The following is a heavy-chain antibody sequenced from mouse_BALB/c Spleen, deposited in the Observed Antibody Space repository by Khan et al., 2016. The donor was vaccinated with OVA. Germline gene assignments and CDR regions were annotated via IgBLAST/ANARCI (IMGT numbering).Heavy chain of an antibody. Sequence: EVQLVESGPGLVKPSQSLSLTCTVTGYSITSDYAWNWIRQFPGNKLEWMGYINYSGSTSYNPSLKSRISITRDTSKNQFFLQLNSVTTEDTATYDWARGGYYVPYYAMDYWGQGTTVTVAS. V-gene: IGHV3-2*02. CDR3: ARGGYYVPYYAMDY. CDR1: GYSITSDYA. CDR2: INYSGST. J-gene: IGHJ4*01. D-gene: IGHD2-3*01.